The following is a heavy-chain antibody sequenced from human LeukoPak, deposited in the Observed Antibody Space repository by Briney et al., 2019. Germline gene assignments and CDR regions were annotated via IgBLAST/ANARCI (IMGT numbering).Heavy chain of an antibody. J-gene: IGHJ6*03. Sequence: SETLSLTCTVSGYSISSGYYWGWIRQPPVKGLEWIGSIYHSGSTYYNPSLKSRVTISVDTSKNQFSLKLSSVTAADTAVYYCARDGVGVTTNLVYYYMDVWGKGTTVTVSS. CDR2: IYHSGST. CDR1: GYSISSGYY. CDR3: ARDGVGVTTNLVYYYMDV. D-gene: IGHD2-21*02. V-gene: IGHV4-38-2*02.